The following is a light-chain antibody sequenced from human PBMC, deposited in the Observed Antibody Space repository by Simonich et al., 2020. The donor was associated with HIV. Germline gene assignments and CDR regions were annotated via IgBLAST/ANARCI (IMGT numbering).Light chain of an antibody. Sequence: SSELTQPPSVSVSPGQTARIPCSGDALPKEYAYWYHQKPGQAPVVLIYTDNERPSGIPERFSGSRSGTTVTLTISGVQAEDEADYYCQSADSTGTYWVFGGGTKLTVL. CDR3: QSADSTGTYWV. CDR2: TDN. V-gene: IGLV3-25*03. CDR1: ALPKEY. J-gene: IGLJ3*02.